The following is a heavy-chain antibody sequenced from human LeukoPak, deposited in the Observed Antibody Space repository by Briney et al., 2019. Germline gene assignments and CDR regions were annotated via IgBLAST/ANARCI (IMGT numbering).Heavy chain of an antibody. V-gene: IGHV3-23*01. Sequence: GGSLRLSRAASGFTFSSYAMSWVRQAPGKGLEWVSAISGSGGSTYYADSVKGRFTISRDNSKNTLYLQMNSLRAEDTAVYYCAKEPPSYYDSSRYFDYWGQGTLVTVSS. CDR1: GFTFSSYA. CDR2: ISGSGGST. CDR3: AKEPPSYYDSSRYFDY. J-gene: IGHJ4*02. D-gene: IGHD3-22*01.